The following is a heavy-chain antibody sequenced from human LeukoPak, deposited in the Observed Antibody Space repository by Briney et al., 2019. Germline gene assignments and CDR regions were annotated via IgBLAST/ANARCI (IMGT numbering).Heavy chain of an antibody. D-gene: IGHD6-19*01. V-gene: IGHV3-23*01. CDR1: GFTFSSYA. CDR2: ISGSGGST. CDR3: AKGRYSSGVPGPFDY. J-gene: IGHJ4*02. Sequence: PGGSLRLSCAASGFTFSSYAMSWVRQAPGKGLEWVSAISGSGGSTYYADSVKGRFTISRDNSKNTLYLQMNSLRAEDTAVYYCAKGRYSSGVPGPFDYWGQGTLVTVSS.